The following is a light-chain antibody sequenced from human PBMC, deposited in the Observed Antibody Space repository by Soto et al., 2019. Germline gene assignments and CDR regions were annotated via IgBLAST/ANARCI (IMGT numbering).Light chain of an antibody. V-gene: IGKV3-15*01. J-gene: IGKJ1*01. CDR2: HAS. Sequence: EIVMTQSPATLSVSPGERATLSCRASQSVSDKLAWYQQKPGQAPRLLIYHASTRATGIPARFSGSGSGTEFTFTISSLQSEDFAVYYCQQYNNWPPWTFGQGTKVEIK. CDR3: QQYNNWPPWT. CDR1: QSVSDK.